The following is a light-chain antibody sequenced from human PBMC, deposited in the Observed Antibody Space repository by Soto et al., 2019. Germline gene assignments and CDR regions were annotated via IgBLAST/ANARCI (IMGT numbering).Light chain of an antibody. CDR1: QSVSSSY. Sequence: EFVLTQSPVTLSLSPGERATLSCRASQSVSSSYLAWYQQKPGQAPRLLIYGASSRATGIPDRFSGSGSGTDFTLTISRLEPEDFAVYYCQQYGSSPRTFGQGTKGDIK. J-gene: IGKJ1*01. CDR2: GAS. CDR3: QQYGSSPRT. V-gene: IGKV3-20*01.